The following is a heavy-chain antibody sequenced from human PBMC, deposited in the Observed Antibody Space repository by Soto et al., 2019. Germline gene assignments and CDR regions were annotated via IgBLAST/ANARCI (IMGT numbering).Heavy chain of an antibody. J-gene: IGHJ4*02. CDR2: IYSGGST. V-gene: IGHV3-66*01. D-gene: IGHD6-6*01. CDR3: ARDRTISDYRSSGALGL. Sequence: EVQLMESGGGLVQPGGSLRLSCAASGFTVSGHYMSWVRQAPGKGLEWVSVIYSGGSTYYANSVTGRFTISRDNSRNTVHLQMNSLRAEDTAVYYCARDRTISDYRSSGALGLWGQGTLVSVSS. CDR1: GFTVSGHY.